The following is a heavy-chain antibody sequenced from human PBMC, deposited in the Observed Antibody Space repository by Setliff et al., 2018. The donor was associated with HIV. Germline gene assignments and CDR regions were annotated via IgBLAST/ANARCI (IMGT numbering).Heavy chain of an antibody. CDR1: GGSFSGYY. CDR2: INHSGST. D-gene: IGHD3-22*01. V-gene: IGHV4-34*01. J-gene: IGHJ4*02. CDR3: ARLTTTYYYDSSAYYHPV. Sequence: PSETLSLTCAVYGGSFSGYYWGWIRQPPGKGLEWIGEINHSGSTNYNPSLKSRVTISVDTSKNQFSLKLSSVTAADTAVYYCARLTTTYYYDSSAYYHPVWGQGTLVTVSS.